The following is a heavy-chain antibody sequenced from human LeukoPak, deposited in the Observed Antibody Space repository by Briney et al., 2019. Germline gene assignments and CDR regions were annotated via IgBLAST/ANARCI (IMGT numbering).Heavy chain of an antibody. V-gene: IGHV3-49*04. CDR1: GFTFGDYA. J-gene: IGHJ4*02. CDR2: IRSKAYGGTT. Sequence: GGSLRLSCTASGFTFGDYAMSWVRQAPGKGLEWVGFIRSKAYGGTTEYAASVKGRFTISRDDSKSIAYLQMNSLKTEDTAVYYCAKLAKYFYGSETYFFFEHWGQGTPVTASS. CDR3: AKLAKYFYGSETYFFFEH. D-gene: IGHD3-10*01.